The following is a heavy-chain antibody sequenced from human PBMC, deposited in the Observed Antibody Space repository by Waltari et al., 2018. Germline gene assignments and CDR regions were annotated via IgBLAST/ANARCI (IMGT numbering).Heavy chain of an antibody. CDR3: ARDDYGDYGGWFDP. D-gene: IGHD4-17*01. J-gene: IGHJ5*02. V-gene: IGHV3-21*01. CDR2: ISSSSSYI. CDR1: GFTFSSYS. Sequence: EVQLVESGGGLVKPGGSLRLSCAASGFTFSSYSMNWVRQAPGKGLEWVSSISSSSSYIDYADSVKGRFTISRDTAKNSLYLQMNSLRAEDTAVYYCARDDYGDYGGWFDPWGQGTLVTVSS.